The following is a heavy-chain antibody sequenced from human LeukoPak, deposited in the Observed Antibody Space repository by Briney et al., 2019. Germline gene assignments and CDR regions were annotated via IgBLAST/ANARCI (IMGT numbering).Heavy chain of an antibody. CDR2: INPSGGST. V-gene: IGHV1-46*01. D-gene: IGHD1-26*01. J-gene: IGHJ4*02. CDR1: GYIFTGYY. Sequence: ASVKVSCKASGYIFTGYYMHWVRQAPGQGLEWMGIINPSGGSTSYAQKFQGRVTMTRDMSTSTVYMELSSLRSEDTAVYYCAREPSESFIDYWGQGTLVTVSS. CDR3: AREPSESFIDY.